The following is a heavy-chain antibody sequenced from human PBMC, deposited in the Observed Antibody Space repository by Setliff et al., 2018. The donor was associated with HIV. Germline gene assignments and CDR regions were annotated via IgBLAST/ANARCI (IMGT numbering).Heavy chain of an antibody. CDR2: INPNSGGT. V-gene: IGHV1-2*02. Sequence: ASVKVSCKASGYTFTGYYMHWVRQAPGQGLEWMGWINPNSGGTNYAQKFQGRVTMTRDTSISTAYMELSRLRSDDTAVYYCATLDQDFHRNIGPGPRLSGCSFANITYCWNRLW. CDR3: ATLDQDFHRNIGPGPRLSGCSFANITYCWNRL. CDR1: GYTFTGYY. D-gene: IGHD2-21*01. J-gene: IGHJ2*01.